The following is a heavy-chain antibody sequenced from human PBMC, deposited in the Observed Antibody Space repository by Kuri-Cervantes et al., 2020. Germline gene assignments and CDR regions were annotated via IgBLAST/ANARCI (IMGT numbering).Heavy chain of an antibody. CDR3: AREGGEIGYGMDV. V-gene: IGHV3-30-3*01. Sequence: GGSLRLSCAASGFTFDDYAMHWVRQAPGRGLEWVAVISYDGSNKYYADSVKGRFTISRDNSKNTLYLQMNSLRAEDTAVYYCAREGGEIGYGMDVWGQGTTVTVSS. D-gene: IGHD3-16*01. CDR2: ISYDGSNK. CDR1: GFTFDDYA. J-gene: IGHJ6*02.